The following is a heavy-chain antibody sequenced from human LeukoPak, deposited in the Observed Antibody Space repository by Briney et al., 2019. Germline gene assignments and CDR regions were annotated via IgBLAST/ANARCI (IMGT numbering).Heavy chain of an antibody. CDR3: ARASHYDSSGYYGY. CDR2: IYYSEST. Sequence: PSETLSLTCTVSGGSMSSSSYYWGWIRQPPGKGLEWIGSIYYSESTYQNPSLKSRVTISVDTSKNQFSLKLSSVTAADTAVYYCARASHYDSSGYYGYWGQGTLVTVSS. V-gene: IGHV4-39*07. J-gene: IGHJ4*02. D-gene: IGHD3-22*01. CDR1: GGSMSSSSYY.